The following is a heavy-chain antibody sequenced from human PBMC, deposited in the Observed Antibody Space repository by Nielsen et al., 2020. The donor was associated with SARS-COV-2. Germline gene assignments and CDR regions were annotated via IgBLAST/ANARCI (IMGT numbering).Heavy chain of an antibody. CDR2: IKSKTDGGTT. CDR3: TTSGDFWSGYIIDY. Sequence: GESLKISCAASGFTFSNAWMSWVRQAPGKGLEWVGRIKSKTDGGTTDYAAPVKGRFTISRDDSKNTLYLQMNSLKTEDTAVYYCTTSGDFWSGYIIDYWGQVTLVTVSS. V-gene: IGHV3-15*01. CDR1: GFTFSNAW. D-gene: IGHD3-3*01. J-gene: IGHJ4*02.